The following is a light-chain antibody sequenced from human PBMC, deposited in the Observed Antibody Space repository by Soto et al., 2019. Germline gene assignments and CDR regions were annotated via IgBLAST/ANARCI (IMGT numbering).Light chain of an antibody. CDR1: QSVSGSY. CDR2: GAS. J-gene: IGKJ3*01. V-gene: IGKV3-20*01. CDR3: PHYGSSPRT. Sequence: EIVLTQSPGTLSLSPGERATLSCRASQSVSGSYLAWYQQKLGQAPRLLIYGASSRATGIPDRFSGSGSGTDFTLTISRLEPEDFAVYYCPHYGSSPRTFGPGTKVDIK.